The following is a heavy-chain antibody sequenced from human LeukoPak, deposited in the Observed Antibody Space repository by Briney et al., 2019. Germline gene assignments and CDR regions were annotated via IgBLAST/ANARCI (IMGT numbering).Heavy chain of an antibody. V-gene: IGHV4-39*07. J-gene: IGHJ6*02. D-gene: IGHD4-17*01. CDR3: ARGSTGDYAFYYYGMDV. CDR1: GSSISTNSYY. CDR2: IYYSGST. Sequence: SETLSLTCTVSGSSISTNSYYWGWIRQPPGKGLEWIGSIYYSGSTYYNPSLKSRVTISVDTSKNQFSLKLSSVTAADTAVYYCARGSTGDYAFYYYGMDVWAKGPRSPSP.